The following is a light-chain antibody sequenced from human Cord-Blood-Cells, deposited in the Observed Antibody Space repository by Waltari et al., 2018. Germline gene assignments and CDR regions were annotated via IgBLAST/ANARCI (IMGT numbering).Light chain of an antibody. V-gene: IGLV2-14*01. CDR3: SSYTSSSTPWV. Sequence: QSALTQPASVSGSPGQSITISCTGTSSDVGGYNYVSWYQQHPGKAPKLMFYEVSNRPSGVSSRFSGAKAGNTASLTISGLQAEDEADYYCSSYTSSSTPWVFGTGTKVTV. CDR2: EVS. CDR1: SSDVGGYNY. J-gene: IGLJ1*01.